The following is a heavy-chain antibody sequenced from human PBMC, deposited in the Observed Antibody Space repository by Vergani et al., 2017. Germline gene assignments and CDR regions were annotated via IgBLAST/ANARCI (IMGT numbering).Heavy chain of an antibody. CDR2: IYTSGST. CDR3: ARENIAASGKSPRVYNWFDP. D-gene: IGHD6-13*01. V-gene: IGHV4-4*07. CDR1: GGSISSYY. Sequence: QVQLQESGPGLVKPSETLSLTCTVSGGSISSYYWSWIRQPAGKGLEWIGRIYTSGSTNYNPSLKSRVTMSVDTSKNQFSLKLSSVTAADTAVYYCARENIAASGKSPRVYNWFDPWGQGTLVTVSS. J-gene: IGHJ5*02.